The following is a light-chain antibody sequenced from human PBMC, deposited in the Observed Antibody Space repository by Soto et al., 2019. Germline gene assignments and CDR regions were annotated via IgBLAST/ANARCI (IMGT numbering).Light chain of an antibody. Sequence: DIQITQSPSTLSASVGDRVTITCRASQSIKSWLAWYQQKPGKAPNLLIYKASSLESGVPPRFSGGGSGTEFTLTISSLQPDDFATYYCQQYDSYPLTFGGGTKVEIK. CDR1: QSIKSW. J-gene: IGKJ4*01. CDR3: QQYDSYPLT. V-gene: IGKV1-5*03. CDR2: KAS.